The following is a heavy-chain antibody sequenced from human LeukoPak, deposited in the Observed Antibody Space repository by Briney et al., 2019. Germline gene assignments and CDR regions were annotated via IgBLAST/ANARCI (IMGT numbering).Heavy chain of an antibody. V-gene: IGHV4-38-2*02. D-gene: IGHD1-14*01. CDR2: IYHSGNT. CDR3: ARDRASGRAFEI. CDR1: GYSMSSGYY. J-gene: IGHJ3*02. Sequence: SETLSLTCAVSGYSMSSGYYWGWIRQPPGKGLEWIGSIYHSGNTYYNPSLKSRVTTSVDTSKNEFSLKVSSVTAADTAVYYCARDRASGRAFEIWGQGTMVTVSS.